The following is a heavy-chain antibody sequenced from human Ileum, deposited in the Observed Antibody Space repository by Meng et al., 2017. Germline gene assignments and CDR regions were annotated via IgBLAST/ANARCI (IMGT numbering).Heavy chain of an antibody. D-gene: IGHD4-23*01. CDR3: ARHTGNFGLDF. CDR1: GYTFTSQS. CDR2: INTNTGNS. Sequence: QVQLVQSGPEVKKPGAAVKFSCKTSGYTFTSQSLNWVRQAPGQGLEWIGWINTNTGNSNYAPGFTGRFVFSLDTSVSTAYLQISSLNVEDTAVYYCARHTGNFGLDFWGQGTLVTVSS. J-gene: IGHJ4*02. V-gene: IGHV7-4-1*02.